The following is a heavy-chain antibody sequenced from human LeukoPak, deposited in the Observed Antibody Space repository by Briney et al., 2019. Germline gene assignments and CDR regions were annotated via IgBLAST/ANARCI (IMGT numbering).Heavy chain of an antibody. CDR2: ISGSSSHI. J-gene: IGHJ4*02. CDR1: GFTFSTYS. Sequence: GGSLRLSCAASGFTFSTYSMNWVRQAPGKGLEWVSSISGSSSHIYYADSVKGRFTISRDNAKNSLYLQMSGLRAEDTAVYYCASFDYWGQGTLVTVSS. V-gene: IGHV3-21*01. CDR3: ASFDY.